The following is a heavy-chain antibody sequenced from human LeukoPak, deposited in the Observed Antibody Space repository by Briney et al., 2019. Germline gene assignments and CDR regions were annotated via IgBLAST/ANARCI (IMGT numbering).Heavy chain of an antibody. Sequence: GESLKISCKGSGYSFTTYWISWVRQMPGKGLEWMGRIDPSDSYTNYSPSFQGHVTISADKSFSAAYLQWTSLKASDTAMYYCARHAKAYGSSCDYWGQGTLVTVSS. D-gene: IGHD6-13*01. CDR2: IDPSDSYT. CDR1: GYSFTTYW. J-gene: IGHJ4*02. V-gene: IGHV5-10-1*01. CDR3: ARHAKAYGSSCDY.